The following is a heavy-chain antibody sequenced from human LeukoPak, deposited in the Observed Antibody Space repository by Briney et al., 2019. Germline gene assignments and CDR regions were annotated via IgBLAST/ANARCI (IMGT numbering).Heavy chain of an antibody. V-gene: IGHV3-30*03. CDR3: ARPYCSGGSCYAHYYYYGMDV. Sequence: GGSLRLSCAASGFTFSSYGMHWVRQAPGKGLGWVAVISYDGSNKYYADSVKGRFTISRDNSKNTLYLQMNSLRAEDTAVYYCARPYCSGGSCYAHYYYYGMDVWGQGTTVTVSS. CDR1: GFTFSSYG. D-gene: IGHD2-15*01. J-gene: IGHJ6*02. CDR2: ISYDGSNK.